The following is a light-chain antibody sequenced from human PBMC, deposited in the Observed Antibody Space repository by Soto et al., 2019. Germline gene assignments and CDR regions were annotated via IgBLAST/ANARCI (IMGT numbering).Light chain of an antibody. CDR3: QQYGSSPRT. V-gene: IGKV3-20*01. CDR2: SAS. CDR1: QSVSANY. J-gene: IGKJ1*01. Sequence: EIELTQSPGTLSLSPGERATLSCRASQSVSANYLAWYQQKPGQAPRLLISSASSRATGIPDRFSGSGSGTDFTLTIGRLEPEDFAVYYCQQYGSSPRTFGQGTKVDIK.